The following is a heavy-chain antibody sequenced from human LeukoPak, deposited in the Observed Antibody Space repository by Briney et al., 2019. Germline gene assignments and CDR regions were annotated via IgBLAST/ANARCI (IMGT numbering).Heavy chain of an antibody. Sequence: ASVKVSCKASGYTFTSYDINWVRQATGQGLEWMGWMNPNSGNTGYAQKFQGRVTMTRNTSVSTAYMELSSLRSEDTAVYYCARAYSSSWTPDYWGQGTLVTVSS. CDR2: MNPNSGNT. D-gene: IGHD6-13*01. J-gene: IGHJ4*02. CDR1: GYTFTSYD. V-gene: IGHV1-8*01. CDR3: ARAYSSSWTPDY.